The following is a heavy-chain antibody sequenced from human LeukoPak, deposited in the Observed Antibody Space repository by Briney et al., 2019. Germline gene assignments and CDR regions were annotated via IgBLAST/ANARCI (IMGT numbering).Heavy chain of an antibody. CDR2: MNPNSGNT. V-gene: IGHV1-8*01. CDR3: AKSATYCGGDCYPRAEYFQH. Sequence: ASVKVSCKASGYTFTSYDINWVRQATGQGLEWMGWMNPNSGNTGYAQKLQGRVTMTTDTSTSTAYMELRSLRSDDTAVYYCAKSATYCGGDCYPRAEYFQHWGQGTLVTVSS. J-gene: IGHJ1*01. CDR1: GYTFTSYD. D-gene: IGHD2-21*02.